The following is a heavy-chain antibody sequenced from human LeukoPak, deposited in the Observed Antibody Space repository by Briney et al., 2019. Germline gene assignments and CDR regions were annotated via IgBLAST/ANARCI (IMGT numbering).Heavy chain of an antibody. D-gene: IGHD5-18*01. CDR2: IYYSGST. CDR3: ARDQYSYGWFDAFDI. Sequence: NPSETLSLTCTVSGGSISSSSYYWGWIRQPPGKGLEWIGSIYYSGSTNYNPSLKSRVTISVDTSKNQFSLKLSSVTAADTAVYYCARDQYSYGWFDAFDIWGQGTMVTVSS. V-gene: IGHV4-39*07. J-gene: IGHJ3*02. CDR1: GGSISSSSYY.